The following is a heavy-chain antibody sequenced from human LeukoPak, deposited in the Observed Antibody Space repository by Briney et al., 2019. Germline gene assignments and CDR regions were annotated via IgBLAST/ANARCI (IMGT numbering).Heavy chain of an antibody. D-gene: IGHD3-22*01. CDR2: INWNGGST. J-gene: IGHJ4*02. V-gene: IGHV3-20*04. CDR1: GFTFDDYG. Sequence: GGSLRLSCAASGFTFDDYGMSWVRQAPGKGLEWVSGINWNGGSTGYADSVKGRFTISRDNAKNSLYLQMNSLRAEDTAVYYCARDRYYYDSSGYGRAIDYWGQGTLVTVSS. CDR3: ARDRYYYDSSGYGRAIDY.